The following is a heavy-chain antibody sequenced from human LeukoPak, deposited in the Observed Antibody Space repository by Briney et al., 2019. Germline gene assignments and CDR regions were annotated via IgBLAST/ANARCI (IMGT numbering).Heavy chain of an antibody. D-gene: IGHD5-18*01. CDR3: ARLYSYGPRYFDY. CDR2: INHSGST. CDR1: GGSFSGYY. Sequence: SETLSLTCAVYGGSFSGYYWSWIRQPPGKGLEWIGEINHSGSTNYNPSLKSRVTISVDTSKNQFSLKLSSVTAADTAVYYCARLYSYGPRYFDYWGQGTLVTVSS. J-gene: IGHJ4*02. V-gene: IGHV4-34*01.